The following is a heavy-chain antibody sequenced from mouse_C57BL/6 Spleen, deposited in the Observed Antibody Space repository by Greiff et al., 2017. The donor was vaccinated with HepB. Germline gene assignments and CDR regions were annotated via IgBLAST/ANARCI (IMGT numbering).Heavy chain of an antibody. CDR3: AREALTGPVDY. Sequence: VKLVESGAELARPGASVKMSCKASGYTFTSYTMHWVKQRPGQGLEWIGYINPSSGYTKYNQKFKDKATLTADKSSSTAYMQLSSLTSEDSAVYYCAREALTGPVDYWGQGTTLTVSS. V-gene: IGHV1-4*01. J-gene: IGHJ2*01. D-gene: IGHD4-1*01. CDR1: GYTFTSYT. CDR2: INPSSGYT.